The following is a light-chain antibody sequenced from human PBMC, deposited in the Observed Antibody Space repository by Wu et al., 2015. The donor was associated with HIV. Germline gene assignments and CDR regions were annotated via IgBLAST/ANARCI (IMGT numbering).Light chain of an antibody. V-gene: IGKV3-11*01. CDR3: QQYGRYPIT. CDR1: QSVSSY. CDR2: DAS. Sequence: EIVLTQSPATLSLSPGERATLSCRASQSVSSYLAWYQQKPGQAPRLLIYDASNRATGIPARFSGGGSGTDFTLTIRRLAPEDSAVYYCQQYGRYPITFAQGTRL. J-gene: IGKJ5*01.